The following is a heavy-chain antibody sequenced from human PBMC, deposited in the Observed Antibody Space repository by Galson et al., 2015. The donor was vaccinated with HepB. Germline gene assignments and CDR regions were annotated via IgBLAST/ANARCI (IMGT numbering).Heavy chain of an antibody. V-gene: IGHV1-69*13. J-gene: IGHJ3*02. Sequence: SVKVSCKASGGTFSSYAISWVRQAPGQGLEWMGGIIPIFGTANYAQKFQGRVTITADESTSTAYMELSSLRSEDTAVYYCARPHPGATVVPPSPGVWAFDIWGQGTMVTVSS. CDR2: IIPIFGTA. CDR3: ARPHPGATVVPPSPGVWAFDI. D-gene: IGHD4-23*01. CDR1: GGTFSSYA.